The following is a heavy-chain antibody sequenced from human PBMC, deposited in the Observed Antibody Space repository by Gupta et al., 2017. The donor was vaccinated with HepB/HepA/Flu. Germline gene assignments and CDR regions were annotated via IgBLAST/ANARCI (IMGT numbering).Heavy chain of an antibody. CDR3: ARYGMWTSDTHYYGMDV. D-gene: IGHD3-10*01. Sequence: TPGKVLEWIGEINHSGSTNYNPSLKSRVTILLDTSKSQFSLKLSSVTAADTAVYFCARYGMWTSDTHYYGMDVWGQGTTVTVSS. J-gene: IGHJ6*02. CDR2: INHSGST. V-gene: IGHV4-34*01.